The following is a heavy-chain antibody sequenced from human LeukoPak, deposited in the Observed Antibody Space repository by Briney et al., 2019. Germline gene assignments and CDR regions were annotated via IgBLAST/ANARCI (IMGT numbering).Heavy chain of an antibody. CDR1: GGSVSDYY. J-gene: IGHJ4*02. CDR2: IYYSGST. CDR3: ARSSYYDSSADY. Sequence: PSETLSLTCTISGGSVSDYYWSWIRQPPGKGLEWIGYIYYSGSTNYNPSLKSRVTISVDTSKNQFSLKLSSVTAADTAVYYCARSSYYDSSADYWGQGTLVTVSS. V-gene: IGHV4-59*02. D-gene: IGHD3-22*01.